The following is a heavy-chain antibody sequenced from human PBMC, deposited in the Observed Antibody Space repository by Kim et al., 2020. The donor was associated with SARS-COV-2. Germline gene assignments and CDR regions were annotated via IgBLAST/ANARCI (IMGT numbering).Heavy chain of an antibody. D-gene: IGHD6-19*01. J-gene: IGHJ4*02. V-gene: IGHV3-23*01. CDR2: ISGSGTNT. CDR1: GFTFSSYA. Sequence: GGSLRLSCAASGFTFSSYAMSWVRQAPGKGLEWVSAISGSGTNTYYADSVKGRFTISRDNSRNTLYLQMNSLRAEDTAVYYCAKDRGAYSSGWYSGGYYFDYWSQGTLVTVSS. CDR3: AKDRGAYSSGWYSGGYYFDY.